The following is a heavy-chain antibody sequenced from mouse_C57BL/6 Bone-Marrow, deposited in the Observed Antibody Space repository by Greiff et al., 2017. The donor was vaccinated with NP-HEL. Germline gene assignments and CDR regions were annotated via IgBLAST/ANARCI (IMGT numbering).Heavy chain of an antibody. D-gene: IGHD2-4*01. CDR2: INPSNGGT. CDR1: GYTFTSYW. CDR3: ARSGFYDYDGFAY. V-gene: IGHV1-53*01. J-gene: IGHJ3*01. Sequence: VQLQQPGTELVKPGASVKLSCKASGYTFTSYWMHWVKQRPRQGLEWIGNINPSNGGTNYNEKFKSKATLTVDKSSSTAYMQLSSLTSEDSAVYYCARSGFYDYDGFAYWGQGTLVTVSA.